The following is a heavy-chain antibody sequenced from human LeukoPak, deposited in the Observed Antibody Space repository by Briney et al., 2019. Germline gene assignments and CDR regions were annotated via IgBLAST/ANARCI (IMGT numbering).Heavy chain of an antibody. J-gene: IGHJ4*02. D-gene: IGHD6-13*01. CDR1: GFTFSSYS. V-gene: IGHV3-48*01. CDR3: AREGYSSSWYETFDY. Sequence: GSLILSCAASGFTFSSYSMNWVRQAPGKGLEWVSYISSSSSTIYYADSVKGRFTISRDNAKNSLYLQMNSLRAEDTAVYYCAREGYSSSWYETFDYWGQGTLVTVSS. CDR2: ISSSSSTI.